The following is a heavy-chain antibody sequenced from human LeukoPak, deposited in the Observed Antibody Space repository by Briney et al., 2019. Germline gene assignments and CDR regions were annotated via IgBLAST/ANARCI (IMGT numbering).Heavy chain of an antibody. CDR2: IIPIFGTA. Sequence: SVKVSCKASGGTFSSYAISWVRQAPGQGLEWMGGIIPIFGTANYAQKFQGRVTITADESTSTAYMELSSLRSEDTAVYYCARGGSYPTALYYYYGMDVWGQGITVTVSS. CDR1: GGTFSSYA. V-gene: IGHV1-69*13. J-gene: IGHJ6*02. D-gene: IGHD1-26*01. CDR3: ARGGSYPTALYYYYGMDV.